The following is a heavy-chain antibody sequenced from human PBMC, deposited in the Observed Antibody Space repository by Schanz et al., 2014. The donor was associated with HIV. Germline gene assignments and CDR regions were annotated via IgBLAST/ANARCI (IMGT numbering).Heavy chain of an antibody. V-gene: IGHV1-8*02. D-gene: IGHD6-13*01. Sequence: QLQLVQSGAEVKQPGASVRVSCKASGYTFTSYDINWVRQATGQGLEWMGWVNPKSGNTGYAQKFQGRVPMTRNTSISTAYMELSSLGSEDTALYYCARVSGWSSFDYWGQGTLVTVSS. CDR2: VNPKSGNT. CDR1: GYTFTSYD. J-gene: IGHJ4*02. CDR3: ARVSGWSSFDY.